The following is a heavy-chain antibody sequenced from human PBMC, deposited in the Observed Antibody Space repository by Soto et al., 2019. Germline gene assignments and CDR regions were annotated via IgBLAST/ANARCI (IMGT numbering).Heavy chain of an antibody. CDR3: SRQASDFWSGKPQYYMDV. J-gene: IGHJ6*03. CDR2: IRSKGNNYAT. CDR1: GFTFSGSA. V-gene: IGHV3-73*01. D-gene: IGHD3-3*01. Sequence: EVQLVESGGGLVQPGGSLKLSCAASGFTFSGSAMHWVRQASGKGLEWVGRIRSKGNNYATVYGASLKGRFTISRDDAKNTAYLQMNSLNTEDTAVYYCSRQASDFWSGKPQYYMDVWGKATTVTVSS.